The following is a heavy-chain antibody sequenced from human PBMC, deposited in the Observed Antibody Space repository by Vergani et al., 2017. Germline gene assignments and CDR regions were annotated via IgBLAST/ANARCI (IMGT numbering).Heavy chain of an antibody. D-gene: IGHD6-13*01. CDR3: AKASYSSSWSDPYYYYYYGMDV. Sequence: EVQLVESGGVVVQPGGSLRLSCAASGFTFDDYAMHWVRQAPGKGLEWVSLISWDGGSTYYADSVKGRFTISRDNSKNSLYLQMNSLRAEDTALYYCAKASYSSSWSDPYYYYYYGMDVWGQGTTVTVSS. V-gene: IGHV3-43D*03. CDR1: GFTFDDYA. CDR2: ISWDGGST. J-gene: IGHJ6*02.